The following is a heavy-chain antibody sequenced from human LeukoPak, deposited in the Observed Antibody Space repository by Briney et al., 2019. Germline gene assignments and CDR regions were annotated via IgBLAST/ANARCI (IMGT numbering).Heavy chain of an antibody. J-gene: IGHJ4*02. CDR2: ISYDGSNK. D-gene: IGHD4-11*01. CDR3: ARERGSPYSNYAFDY. CDR1: GFTFSSYA. V-gene: IGHV3-30-3*01. Sequence: GGSLRLSCAASGFTFSSYAMHWVRQAPGKGLEWVAVISYDGSNKYYADSVRGRFTISRDNSKNTLYLQMNSLRAEDTAVYYCARERGSPYSNYAFDYWGQGTLVTVSS.